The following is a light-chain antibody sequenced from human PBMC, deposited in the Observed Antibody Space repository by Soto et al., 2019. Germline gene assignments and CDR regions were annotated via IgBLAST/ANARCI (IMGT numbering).Light chain of an antibody. CDR2: DAS. V-gene: IGKV3-11*01. CDR1: QSVNYY. CDR3: QQRSNWPPIT. J-gene: IGKJ5*01. Sequence: IVLTQSPATLSLSQGERATLSCRASQSVNYYLAWYQQKPGQAPRLLVYDASERATGIPARFSGSGSGTDFTLTTSSLEPDDSAIYYCQQRSNWPPITFGQGTRLEIK.